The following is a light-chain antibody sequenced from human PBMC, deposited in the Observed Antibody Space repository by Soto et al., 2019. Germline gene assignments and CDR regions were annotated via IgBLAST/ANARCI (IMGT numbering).Light chain of an antibody. J-gene: IGKJ5*01. CDR1: QSVSNS. CDR3: QQYYNWPRT. V-gene: IGKV3-15*01. CDR2: GAS. Sequence: EIVMTQSPANLSVSPGERPTPSCGASQSVSNSLAWYQQKPGQAPRLLIYGASTRATGIPARFSGSGSGTEFTLTINSLQAEDCAVYYCQQYYNWPRTFGQGTRLEI.